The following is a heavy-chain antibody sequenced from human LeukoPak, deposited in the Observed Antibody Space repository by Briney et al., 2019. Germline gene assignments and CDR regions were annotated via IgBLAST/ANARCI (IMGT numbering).Heavy chain of an antibody. J-gene: IGHJ4*02. D-gene: IGHD6-13*01. CDR3: ARGSRIAAAGTHFDY. V-gene: IGHV4-34*01. CDR1: GGSFSGYY. Sequence: SETLSLTCAVYGGSFSGYYWSWIRQPPGKGLEWIGEINHSGSTNYNPSLKSRDTISVDTSKNQFSLKLSSVTAADTAVYYCARGSRIAAAGTHFDYWGQGTLVTVSS. CDR2: INHSGST.